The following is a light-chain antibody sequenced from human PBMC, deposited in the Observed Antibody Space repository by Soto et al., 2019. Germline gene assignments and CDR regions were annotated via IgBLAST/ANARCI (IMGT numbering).Light chain of an antibody. CDR2: KAS. CDR3: QQYRSYPWT. Sequence: DIPMTQSPSTLSAAEGDRVTITCRASQSVSVWLAWYQQKPGKAPKLLIYKASTLETGVPSRFSGSGYGAEFTLTISSLQPDDLGTYYCQQYRSYPWTFGQGTKVEIK. V-gene: IGKV1-5*03. J-gene: IGKJ1*01. CDR1: QSVSVW.